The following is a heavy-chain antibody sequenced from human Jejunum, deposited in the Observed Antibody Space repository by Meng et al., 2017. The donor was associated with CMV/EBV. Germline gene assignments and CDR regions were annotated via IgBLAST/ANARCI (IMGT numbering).Heavy chain of an antibody. CDR3: VTHDYGSRTSGFGP. V-gene: IGHV4-4*02. D-gene: IGHD3-10*01. J-gene: IGHJ5*02. Sequence: GPTTDNKWWPWVPQTPGKRLEWIGETFRTGTTTLNPSLKSRVTTSADKSKNHFSLNLSSVTDADTAVYYCVTHDYGSRTSGFGPWGQGTLVTVSS. CDR2: TFRTGTT. CDR1: GPTTDNKW.